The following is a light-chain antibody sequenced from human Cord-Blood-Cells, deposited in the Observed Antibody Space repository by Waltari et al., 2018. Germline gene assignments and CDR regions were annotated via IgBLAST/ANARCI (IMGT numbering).Light chain of an antibody. Sequence: DIQMTQSPSTLSASVGDRVTITCRASQSISSWLAWYQQKPGKAPKLLIYDASSLESGVPSRVSGSGSGTEFTLTISSLQPDDFATYYCQQYKSWTFGQGTKVEIK. CDR3: QQYKSWT. V-gene: IGKV1-5*01. CDR1: QSISSW. CDR2: DAS. J-gene: IGKJ1*01.